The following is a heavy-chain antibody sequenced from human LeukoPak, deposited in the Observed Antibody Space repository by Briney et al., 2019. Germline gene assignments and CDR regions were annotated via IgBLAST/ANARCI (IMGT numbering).Heavy chain of an antibody. V-gene: IGHV1-69*13. Sequence: EASVKVSCKASGGTFISYAISWVRQAPGQGLEWMGGIIPIFGTANYAQKFQGRVTITADESTSTAYMELSSLRSEDTAVYYCASRIAAAGRSEENWFDPWGQGTLVTVSS. D-gene: IGHD6-13*01. CDR1: GGTFISYA. CDR3: ASRIAAAGRSEENWFDP. CDR2: IIPIFGTA. J-gene: IGHJ5*02.